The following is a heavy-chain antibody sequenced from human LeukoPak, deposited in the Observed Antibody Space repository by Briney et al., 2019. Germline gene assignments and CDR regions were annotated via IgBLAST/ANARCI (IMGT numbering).Heavy chain of an antibody. V-gene: IGHV4-38-2*02. J-gene: IGHJ4*02. Sequence: SETLSLTCTVPGYSISSGYDWGWIRQAPGKRLEWLGSISQSGSTYDNPSLKSRVTLSVDTSKNQVSLKLSSVTAADTAVYYCARSEINDYIKYWGQGILVTVSS. CDR2: ISQSGST. D-gene: IGHD3-16*01. CDR3: ARSEINDYIKY. CDR1: GYSISSGYD.